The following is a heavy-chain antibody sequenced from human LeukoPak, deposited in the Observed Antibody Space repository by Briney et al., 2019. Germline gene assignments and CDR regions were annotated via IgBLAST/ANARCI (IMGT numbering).Heavy chain of an antibody. V-gene: IGHV1-69*13. D-gene: IGHD6-19*01. Sequence: GASVKVSCKASGGTFSSYAISWVRQAPGQGLEWMGGIIPIFGTANYAQKFQGRVTITADESTSTAYMELSSLRSEDTAVYYCARYSSGCPLLEACYGMDIWGQGTTVTVSS. CDR2: IIPIFGTA. J-gene: IGHJ6*02. CDR1: GGTFSSYA. CDR3: ARYSSGCPLLEACYGMDI.